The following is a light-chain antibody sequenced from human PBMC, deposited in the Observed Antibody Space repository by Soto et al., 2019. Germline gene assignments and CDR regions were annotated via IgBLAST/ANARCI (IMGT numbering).Light chain of an antibody. Sequence: DIQMTQSPSTLSASVGDRVTITCRASKTSSSWWAWYQKKPGKAPKXRIYKASTLKRGVPSRFSGSGSGTEFTLTISSLQPDDFATYYCQHYNSYSEAFGQGTKVDIK. J-gene: IGKJ1*01. V-gene: IGKV1-5*03. CDR3: QHYNSYSEA. CDR2: KAS. CDR1: KTSSSW.